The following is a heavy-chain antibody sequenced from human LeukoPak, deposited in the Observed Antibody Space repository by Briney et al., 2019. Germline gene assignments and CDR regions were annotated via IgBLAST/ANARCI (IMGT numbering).Heavy chain of an antibody. CDR2: IYYSGST. D-gene: IGHD3-16*02. CDR1: GGSISSYY. CDR3: ARYVWGSYPTFEDY. J-gene: IGHJ4*02. V-gene: IGHV4-59*01. Sequence: TSETLSLTCAVSGGSISSYYWSWIRQPPGKGLEWIAYIYYSGSTHHNPSLKSRVTISVDTSKNQFSLKLSSATAADTAVYYCARYVWGSYPTFEDYWGQGTLVTVSS.